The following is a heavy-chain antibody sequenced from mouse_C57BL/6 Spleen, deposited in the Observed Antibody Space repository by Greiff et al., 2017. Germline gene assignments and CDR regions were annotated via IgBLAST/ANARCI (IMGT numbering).Heavy chain of an antibody. CDR2: FYPGSGRI. D-gene: IGHD1-1*01. J-gene: IGHJ4*01. CDR3: ARHEEEPHYYGSSYAMDY. Sequence: QVQLKQSGAELVKPGASVKLSCKASGYTFTEYTIHWVKQRSGQGLEWIGWFYPGSGRIKYNEKFKDKATLTADKSSSTVYMELSRLTSEDSAVYFCARHEEEPHYYGSSYAMDYWGQGTSVTVSS. V-gene: IGHV1-62-2*01. CDR1: GYTFTEYT.